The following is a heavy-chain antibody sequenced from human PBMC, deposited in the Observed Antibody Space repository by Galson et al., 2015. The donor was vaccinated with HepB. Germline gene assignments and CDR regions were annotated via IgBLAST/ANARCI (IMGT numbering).Heavy chain of an antibody. CDR2: INSGSTSI. Sequence: SLTPSCAASGFSFSDSAMTWVRQAPGKGLEWVSSINSGSTSIHYADSLRGRVTISRDNTKNSLYLQMNSLQVEDTAVYYCARGGGSFGYWGQGTLVTVSS. CDR1: GFSFSDSA. J-gene: IGHJ4*02. V-gene: IGHV3-21*06. CDR3: ARGGGSFGY. D-gene: IGHD1-26*01.